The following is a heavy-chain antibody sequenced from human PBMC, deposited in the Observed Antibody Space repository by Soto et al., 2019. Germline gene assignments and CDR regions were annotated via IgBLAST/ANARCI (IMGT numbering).Heavy chain of an antibody. J-gene: IGHJ5*02. CDR1: GFTFSSYA. Sequence: GGSLRLSCAASGFTFSSYAMSWVRQAPGKGLEWVSAISGSGGITYYADSVKGRFTISRDNSKNTLYLQMNSLRAEDTAVYYCAKSVYYYGSGSLDPWGQGTLVTVSS. CDR3: AKSVYYYGSGSLDP. CDR2: ISGSGGIT. V-gene: IGHV3-23*01. D-gene: IGHD3-10*01.